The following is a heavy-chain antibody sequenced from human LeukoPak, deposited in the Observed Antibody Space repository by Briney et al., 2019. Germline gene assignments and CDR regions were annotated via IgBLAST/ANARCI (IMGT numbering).Heavy chain of an antibody. CDR1: GYTFTAYY. CDR2: INPKSGGT. V-gene: IGHV1-2*02. J-gene: IGHJ5*02. Sequence: ASVKVSCKASGYTFTAYYIHWVRQAPGQGLEWMGWINPKSGGTNYAQKFQGRVTMTRDTSISTAYMELSRLRSDDTAVYYCARDLPSGPRFDPWGQGTLVTVSS. D-gene: IGHD6-19*01. CDR3: ARDLPSGPRFDP.